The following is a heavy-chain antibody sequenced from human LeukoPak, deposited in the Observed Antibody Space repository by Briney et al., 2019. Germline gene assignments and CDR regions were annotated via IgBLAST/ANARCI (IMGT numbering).Heavy chain of an antibody. Sequence: SETLSLTCTVSGGSINYGGWIRQPPGKGLEWIGSIYYSGTTYYNPSLKSRVTISVDRSKNQFSLKLSSVTAADTAVYYCARGEYSYGSYYFDYWGQGTLVTVSS. CDR1: GGSINY. CDR2: IYYSGTT. J-gene: IGHJ4*02. V-gene: IGHV4-39*07. D-gene: IGHD5-18*01. CDR3: ARGEYSYGSYYFDY.